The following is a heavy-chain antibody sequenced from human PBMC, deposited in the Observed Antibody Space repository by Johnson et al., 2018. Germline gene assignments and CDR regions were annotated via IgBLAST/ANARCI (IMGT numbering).Heavy chain of an antibody. J-gene: IGHJ6*03. Sequence: QVQLVESGGGVVQPGRSLRLSCAASGFTLSSYGMHWVRQAPGKGLEGVEVISYDGSNKYYADSVKGRFTISRDNSKNTLYLQMNSLRAEDTAVYYCAKGLYSSSWYGQYYYMDVWGKGTTVTVSS. CDR2: ISYDGSNK. CDR3: AKGLYSSSWYGQYYYMDV. V-gene: IGHV3-30*18. D-gene: IGHD6-13*01. CDR1: GFTLSSYG.